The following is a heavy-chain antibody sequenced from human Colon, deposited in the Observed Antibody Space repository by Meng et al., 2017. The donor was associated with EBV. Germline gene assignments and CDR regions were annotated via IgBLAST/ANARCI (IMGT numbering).Heavy chain of an antibody. J-gene: IGHJ4*02. CDR1: GGSMSSGNYY. Sequence: GQLAVSGPGPVGPSTTLSLTCTVSGGSMSSGNYYWSWIRQPPGKGLEWIGYIHHSGSAYYNPSLKSRVSISVDTSKNQFSLNLNSMTAADTAVYYCASFDHIPRRNYFDYWGQGTLVTVSS. D-gene: IGHD2-21*01. CDR2: IHHSGSA. V-gene: IGHV4-30-4*01. CDR3: ASFDHIPRRNYFDY.